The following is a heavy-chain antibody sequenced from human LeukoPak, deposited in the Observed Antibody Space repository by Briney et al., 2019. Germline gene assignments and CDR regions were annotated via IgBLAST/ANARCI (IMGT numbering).Heavy chain of an antibody. J-gene: IGHJ4*02. CDR2: IYPGNSDT. CDR3: ARHENWAVDN. V-gene: IGHV5-51*01. D-gene: IGHD7-27*01. Sequence: GESLKISCKGSGYSFTNYWIGWVRQMPGKGLEWMGIIYPGNSDTRYSPSFQGQVTISADTSISTAYLQWSSLKASDTAMYYCARHENWAVDNWGQGTLVTVSS. CDR1: GYSFTNYW.